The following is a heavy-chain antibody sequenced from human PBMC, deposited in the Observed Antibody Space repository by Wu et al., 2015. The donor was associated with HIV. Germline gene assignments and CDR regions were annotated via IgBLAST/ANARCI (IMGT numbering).Heavy chain of an antibody. J-gene: IGHJ3*02. CDR2: INHSGST. D-gene: IGHD2-15*01. V-gene: IGHV4-34*01. Sequence: QVQLQQWGAGLLKPSETLSLTCAVYGGSFSGYYWSWIRQPPGKGLEWIGEINHSGSTNYNPSLKSRVTISVDTSKNQFSLKLSSVTAADTAVYYCARELRRYCSGGSCYPRAFDIWGQGTMVTVSS. CDR3: ARELRRYCSGGSCYPRAFDI. CDR1: GGSFSGYY.